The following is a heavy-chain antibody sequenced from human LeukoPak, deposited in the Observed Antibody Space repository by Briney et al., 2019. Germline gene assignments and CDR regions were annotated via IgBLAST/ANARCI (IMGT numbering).Heavy chain of an antibody. V-gene: IGHV3-23*01. J-gene: IGHJ4*02. Sequence: GGSLRLSCEVSGITLSNYGMSWVRQAPGKGLEWVAGISGSGGGTNYADSVKGRFTISRDNSKNTLYLQMNSLRVEDTAVYFCAKRGVVIRVILVGFHKEAYYFDSWGQGALVTVSS. D-gene: IGHD3-22*01. CDR2: ISGSGGGT. CDR1: GITLSNYG. CDR3: AKRGVVIRVILVGFHKEAYYFDS.